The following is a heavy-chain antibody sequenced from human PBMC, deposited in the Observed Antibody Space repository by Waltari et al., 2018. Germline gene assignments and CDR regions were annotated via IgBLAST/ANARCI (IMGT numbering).Heavy chain of an antibody. CDR2: IYYSGST. J-gene: IGHJ4*02. Sequence: QLQLQESGPGLVKPSETLSLTCTVPGASIRSSSYYWGWLRQPPGKGLEWIGSIYYSGSTYYNPSLKSRVTISVETSKNQFSLKLSSVTAADTAVYYCARPPRGKYYFDYWGQGTLVTVSS. CDR1: GASIRSSSYY. V-gene: IGHV4-39*01. CDR3: ARPPRGKYYFDY.